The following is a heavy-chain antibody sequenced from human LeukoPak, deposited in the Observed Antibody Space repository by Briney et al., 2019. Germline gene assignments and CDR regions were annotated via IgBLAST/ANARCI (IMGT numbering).Heavy chain of an antibody. J-gene: IGHJ4*02. CDR2: ISSSSSYI. Sequence: GGSLRLSCAASGFTFSSYAMSWVRQAPGKGLEWVSSISSSSSYIYYADSVKGRFTISRDNAKNSLYLQMNSLRAEDTAVYYCARDRIVGATNDVGGFDYWGQGTLVTVSS. CDR3: ARDRIVGATNDVGGFDY. V-gene: IGHV3-21*01. CDR1: GFTFSSYA. D-gene: IGHD1-26*01.